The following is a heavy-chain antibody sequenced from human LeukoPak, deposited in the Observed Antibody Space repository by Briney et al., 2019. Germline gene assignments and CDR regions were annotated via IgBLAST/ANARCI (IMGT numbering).Heavy chain of an antibody. V-gene: IGHV4-59*01. J-gene: IGHJ6*03. CDR1: GGSISSYY. CDR2: IYYSGST. Sequence: SETLSLTCTVSGGSISSYYWSWIRQPPGKGLEWIGYIYYSGSTNYNPSLKSRVTISVDTSKNQFSLKLSSVTAADTAVYYCARGFGYSYGYYYYYMDVWGKGTTVTISS. D-gene: IGHD5-18*01. CDR3: ARGFGYSYGYYYYYMDV.